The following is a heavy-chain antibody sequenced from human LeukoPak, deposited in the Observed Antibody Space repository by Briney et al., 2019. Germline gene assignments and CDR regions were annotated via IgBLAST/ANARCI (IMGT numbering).Heavy chain of an antibody. CDR1: GFTVSSNY. Sequence: GGSLRLSCAASGFTVSSNYMSWVRQAPGKGLEWVSVIYSGGSTYYADSVKGRFTISRDNSKNTLYLQMNSLRAEDTAVYYCARDSPRVGGGTLDYWGQGTLVTVSS. J-gene: IGHJ4*02. D-gene: IGHD3-16*01. CDR3: ARDSPRVGGGTLDY. V-gene: IGHV3-53*01. CDR2: IYSGGST.